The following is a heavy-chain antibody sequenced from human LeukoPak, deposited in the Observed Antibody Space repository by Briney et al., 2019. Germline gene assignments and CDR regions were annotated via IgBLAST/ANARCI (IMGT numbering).Heavy chain of an antibody. CDR3: ARRATSGNYQMLHFDS. CDR1: GASITRTY. J-gene: IGHJ4*01. Sequence: SETLSLTCTVSGASITRTYWSWIRQPPGRGLESVGYVYDTGDTSYNPSLKSRVTMSLDASKNQFFLTLTSVTAADTAIYYCARRATSGNYQMLHFDSWGQGILVTVSS. CDR2: VYDTGDT. V-gene: IGHV4-59*08. D-gene: IGHD2-2*01.